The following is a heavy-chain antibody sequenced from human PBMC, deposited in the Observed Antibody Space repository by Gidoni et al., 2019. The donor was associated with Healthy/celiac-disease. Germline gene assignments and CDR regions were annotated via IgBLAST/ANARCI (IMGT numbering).Heavy chain of an antibody. V-gene: IGHV3-33*01. CDR3: ARDHYDSNYYGMDV. Sequence: QVQLVESGGGVVQPGRSMRHTCAASGVTVSSYGMHWVRQAPGKGLEWVAVIWYDGSNTYYADSVKGRFTISRDNSKNTLYLQMNSLRAEDTAVYYCARDHYDSNYYGMDVWGQGTTVTVSS. CDR1: GVTVSSYG. CDR2: IWYDGSNT. J-gene: IGHJ6*02. D-gene: IGHD3-22*01.